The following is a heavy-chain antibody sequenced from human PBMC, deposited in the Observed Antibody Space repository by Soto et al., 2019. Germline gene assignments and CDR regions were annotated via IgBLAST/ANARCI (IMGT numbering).Heavy chain of an antibody. CDR1: GFTFSSYA. CDR3: ATRSLSTHYYYGMDV. J-gene: IGHJ6*02. V-gene: IGHV3-23*01. CDR2: ISGSGGST. Sequence: GGSLRLSCGASGFTFSSYAMSWVRQAPGKGLEWVSAISGSGGSTYYADSVKGRFTISRDNSKNTLYLQMNSLRAEDTAVYYCATRSLSTHYYYGMDVWGQGTTVTVSS.